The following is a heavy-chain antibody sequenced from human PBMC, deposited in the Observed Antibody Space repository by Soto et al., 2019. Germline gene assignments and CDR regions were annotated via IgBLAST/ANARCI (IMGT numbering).Heavy chain of an antibody. D-gene: IGHD1-20*01. J-gene: IGHJ4*02. Sequence: GSLLLPGTASGCTGRGGALSGVRQAPGKGLQWVSSISGSGALTHYADCVKGPFTISREHAKTHLYQQMERLRAADPALYYCARSEMPYNWNGWGQRPLVTVYS. CDR1: GCTGRGGA. CDR2: ISGSGALT. V-gene: IGHV3-23*01. CDR3: ARSEMPYNWNG.